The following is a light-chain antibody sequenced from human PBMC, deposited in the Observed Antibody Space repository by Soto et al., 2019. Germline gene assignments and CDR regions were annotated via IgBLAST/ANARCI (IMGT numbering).Light chain of an antibody. CDR2: YVS. J-gene: IGKJ3*01. Sequence: VVMTQSPLSLPVTLGQPASISCRSSQSLVWSDGNTYLNWFHQRPGQSPRRLIYYVSNRDSGVPDRISGSGSGTDFTLKISRVEAEDVGVYYCMQGTHWPPIFGPGTKLDIK. CDR3: MQGTHWPPI. V-gene: IGKV2-30*01. CDR1: QSLVWSDGNTY.